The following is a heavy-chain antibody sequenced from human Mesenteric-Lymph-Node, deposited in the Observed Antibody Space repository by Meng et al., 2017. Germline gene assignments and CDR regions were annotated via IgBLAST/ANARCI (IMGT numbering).Heavy chain of an antibody. CDR2: IYHSGST. CDR1: GYSISSCYH. CDR3: GRDEGDYGDYVKWFDP. D-gene: IGHD4-17*01. V-gene: IGHV4-38-2*02. Sequence: SETLSLTCAVSGYSISSCYHWGWIRQPPGKGLEWIGSIYHSGSTYYNPSLKSRVTISGDTSKNQFSLKLSSVTAADTAVYYCGRDEGDYGDYVKWFDPWGQGTLVTVSS. J-gene: IGHJ5*02.